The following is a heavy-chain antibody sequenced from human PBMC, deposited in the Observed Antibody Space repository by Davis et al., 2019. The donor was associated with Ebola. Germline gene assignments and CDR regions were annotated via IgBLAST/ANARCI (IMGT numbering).Heavy chain of an antibody. CDR3: AKRVGYTFDY. Sequence: GESLKISCVASGFTFSSYAMSWVRQAPGKGLEWVSAISGSGSSTYYADSVKGRFTISRDNSKNALYLQVNSLRAEDTAVYYCAKRVGYTFDYWGQGTLVTVSS. V-gene: IGHV3-23*01. CDR2: ISGSGSST. CDR1: GFTFSSYA. D-gene: IGHD6-13*01. J-gene: IGHJ4*02.